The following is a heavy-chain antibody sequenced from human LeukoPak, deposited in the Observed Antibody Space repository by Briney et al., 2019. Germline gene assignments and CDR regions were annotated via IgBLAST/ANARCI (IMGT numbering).Heavy chain of an antibody. Sequence: GGSLRLSCAASGFSFSSYAMSWVRQAPGKGLEWVSAISGSGGSTYYADSVKGRFTISRDNSKNTLYLQMNSLRAEDTAVYYCAKAPKYSYASDYWGQGTLVTVSS. D-gene: IGHD5-18*01. CDR1: GFSFSSYA. J-gene: IGHJ4*02. V-gene: IGHV3-23*01. CDR3: AKAPKYSYASDY. CDR2: ISGSGGST.